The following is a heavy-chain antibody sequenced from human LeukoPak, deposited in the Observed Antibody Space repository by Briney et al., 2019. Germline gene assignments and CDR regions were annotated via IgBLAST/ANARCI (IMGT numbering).Heavy chain of an antibody. Sequence: GGSLRLSYAASGFTFSSYSMNWVRQAPGKGLEWVSSISSSSSYIYYADSVKGRFTISRDNAKNSLYLQMNSLRAEDTAVYYCARTLNYYDSSGYYWAFDIWGQGTMVTVSS. CDR1: GFTFSSYS. V-gene: IGHV3-21*01. CDR3: ARTLNYYDSSGYYWAFDI. D-gene: IGHD3-22*01. CDR2: ISSSSSYI. J-gene: IGHJ3*02.